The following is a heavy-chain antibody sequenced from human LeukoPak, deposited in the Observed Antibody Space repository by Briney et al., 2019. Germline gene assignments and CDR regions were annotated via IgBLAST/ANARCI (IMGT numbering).Heavy chain of an antibody. CDR3: ARVGIYGDLFDY. V-gene: IGHV4-59*01. D-gene: IGHD4-17*01. CDR1: GGSISSYY. Sequence: SETLSLTCTVSGGSISSYYWSWIRQPPGKGLEWIGYIYYSGSTNYNPSLKSRVTISVDTSKNQLSLKLSSVTAADTAVYYCARVGIYGDLFDYWGQRTLVTISS. J-gene: IGHJ4*02. CDR2: IYYSGST.